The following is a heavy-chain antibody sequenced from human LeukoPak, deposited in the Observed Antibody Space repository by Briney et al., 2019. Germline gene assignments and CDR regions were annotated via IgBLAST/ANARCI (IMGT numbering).Heavy chain of an antibody. CDR2: ISYDGSNK. Sequence: PGGSLRLSCAAAGFTFSSYGMHWVRQAPGKGLEWVAVISYDGSNKYYADSVKGRFTISRDNSKNPLYLQMNSLRAEDTAVYYCAKEKAAMVTVDAFDIWGQGTMVTVSS. D-gene: IGHD5-18*01. CDR1: GFTFSSYG. J-gene: IGHJ3*02. CDR3: AKEKAAMVTVDAFDI. V-gene: IGHV3-30*18.